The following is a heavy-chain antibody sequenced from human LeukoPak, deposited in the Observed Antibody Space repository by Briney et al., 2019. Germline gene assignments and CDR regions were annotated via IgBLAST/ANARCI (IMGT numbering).Heavy chain of an antibody. V-gene: IGHV3-23*01. CDR2: ISGSGGST. CDR1: GLTFSSYA. J-gene: IGHJ6*03. Sequence: GGSLRLSCAASGLTFSSYAMSWVRQAPGKGLERVSAISGSGGSTYYADSVKGRLTISRDNSKNTLYLQMNSLTAEDTAVYYCAKEGYGDYSYYYYYMDVWGKETAVSVS. CDR3: AKEGYGDYSYYYYYMDV. D-gene: IGHD4-17*01.